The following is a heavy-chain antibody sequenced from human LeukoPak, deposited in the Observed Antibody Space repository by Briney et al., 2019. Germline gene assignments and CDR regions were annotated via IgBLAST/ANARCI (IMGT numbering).Heavy chain of an antibody. CDR1: GFTFSDYY. CDR3: AKHDRGYYFDY. Sequence: GGSLRLSCAASGFTFSDYYMSWIRQAPGKGLEWVSYISSSGSTIYYADSVKGRFTISKDNSKNTLYLQMNSLRAEDTAVYYCAKHDRGYYFDYWGQGTLVTVSS. V-gene: IGHV3-11*01. CDR2: ISSSGSTI. J-gene: IGHJ4*02. D-gene: IGHD3-10*02.